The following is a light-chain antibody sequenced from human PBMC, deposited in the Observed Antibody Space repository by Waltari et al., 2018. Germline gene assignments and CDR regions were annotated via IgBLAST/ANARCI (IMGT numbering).Light chain of an antibody. Sequence: DIQMTQSPSSLSASVGDRVTISCRASQSITGYLNWYQQKPGQAPKLLVYTASSLQSGIPLRFSGSGSGTDFTLTISSLQPEDFATYYCQQSYSTPPWTFGQGTKVEIK. CDR3: QQSYSTPPWT. J-gene: IGKJ1*01. CDR1: QSITGY. CDR2: TAS. V-gene: IGKV1-39*01.